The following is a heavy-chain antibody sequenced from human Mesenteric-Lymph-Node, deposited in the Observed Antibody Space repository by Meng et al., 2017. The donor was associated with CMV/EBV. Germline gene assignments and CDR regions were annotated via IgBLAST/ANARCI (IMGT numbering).Heavy chain of an antibody. CDR2: IDPNSGGT. V-gene: IGHV1-2*02. CDR3: ARDRGNGSP. CDR1: GYTFREYG. Sequence: ASVKVSCKTSGYTFREYGITWVRQAPGQDIEWMGWIDPNSGGTNYAQKFQGRVAMTRDTSISTAYMELSNLRSDDTAVYFCARDRGNGSPWGQGTLVTVSS. J-gene: IGHJ5*02. D-gene: IGHD1-26*01.